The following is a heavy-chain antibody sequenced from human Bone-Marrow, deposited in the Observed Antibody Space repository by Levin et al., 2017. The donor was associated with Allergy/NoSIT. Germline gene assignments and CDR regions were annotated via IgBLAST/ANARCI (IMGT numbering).Heavy chain of an antibody. V-gene: IGHV4-59*01. J-gene: IGHJ4*02. Sequence: PSETLSLTCTVSGGSISSYYWSWIRQPPGKGLEWIGYIYYSGSTNYNPSLKSRVTISVDTSKNQFSLKLSSVTAADTAVYYCARVSDIVVGAFDYWGQGTLVTVSS. CDR3: ARVSDIVVGAFDY. CDR2: IYYSGST. CDR1: GGSISSYY. D-gene: IGHD2-15*01.